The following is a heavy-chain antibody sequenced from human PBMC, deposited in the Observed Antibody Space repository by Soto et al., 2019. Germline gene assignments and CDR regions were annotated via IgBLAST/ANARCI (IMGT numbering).Heavy chain of an antibody. V-gene: IGHV3-33*01. CDR3: VRWVAFFSDWYSDH. J-gene: IGHJ4*02. CDR1: GFTFSGFG. D-gene: IGHD6-19*01. CDR2: IRYDGSQE. Sequence: QVPLVESGGGVVQPGRSLRLSCAASGFTFSGFGMHWVRQSPDRGLEWVALIRYDGSQEYYADSVKGRFTISRDNSKNMLYLQMNTLKAEDTAVYYCVRWVAFFSDWYSDHWGQGTLVTVSS.